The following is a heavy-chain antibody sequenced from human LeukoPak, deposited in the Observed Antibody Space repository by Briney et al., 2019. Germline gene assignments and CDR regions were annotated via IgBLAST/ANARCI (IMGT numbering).Heavy chain of an antibody. CDR2: ITPNADRT. Sequence: GGSLRLSCAASGFTFGSYGMSWVRQAPGKGLEWVSFITPNADRTSYADSVEGRFTISRDNPRNTLYMLMNSLRGEDTALYYCAIMHGYYDGSGYWDQWGQRTLVTVSS. V-gene: IGHV3-23*01. CDR3: AIMHGYYDGSGYWDQ. CDR1: GFTFGSYG. J-gene: IGHJ1*01. D-gene: IGHD3-22*01.